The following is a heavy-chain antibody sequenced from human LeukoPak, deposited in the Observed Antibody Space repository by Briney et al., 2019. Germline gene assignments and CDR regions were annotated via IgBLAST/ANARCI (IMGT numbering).Heavy chain of an antibody. CDR3: ARSGGSYDY. J-gene: IGHJ4*02. CDR2: IYYSGRT. V-gene: IGHV4-59*01. D-gene: IGHD1-26*01. Sequence: SETLSLTCTVSGGSISSYYWSWIRQPPGKGLEWIGYIYYSGRTNYNPSLKSRVTISVDTSKNQFSLKLSSVTAADTAVYYCARSGGSYDYWGQGTLVTVSS. CDR1: GGSISSYY.